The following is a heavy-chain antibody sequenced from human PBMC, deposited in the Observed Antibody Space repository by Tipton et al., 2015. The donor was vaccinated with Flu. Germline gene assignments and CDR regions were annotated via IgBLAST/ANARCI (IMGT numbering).Heavy chain of an antibody. V-gene: IGHV4-34*01. D-gene: IGHD6-19*01. J-gene: IGHJ6*02. Sequence: TLSLTCAVYGGSFSGYYWSWFRQPPGKGLEWIGVINHSGSTNYNPSLKSRVTISVDTSKNQFSLKLSSVTAADTAVYYCARDSRAVPPYGEDVWGQGTTVTVSS. CDR2: INHSGST. CDR1: GGSFSGYY. CDR3: ARDSRAVPPYGEDV.